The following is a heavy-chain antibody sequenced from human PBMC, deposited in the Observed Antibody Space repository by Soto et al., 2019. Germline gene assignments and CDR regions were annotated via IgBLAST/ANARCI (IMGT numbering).Heavy chain of an antibody. CDR3: ARLSDDYGDPRGEYFQH. D-gene: IGHD4-17*01. V-gene: IGHV4-59*08. J-gene: IGHJ1*01. CDR1: GGSISSYY. CDR2: IYYSGST. Sequence: QVQLQESGPGLVKPSETLSLTCTVSGGSISSYYWSWIRQPPGKGLEWIGYIYYSGSTNYNPSLKIRVTISVDTSKNQFSLKLSSVTAADTAVYYCARLSDDYGDPRGEYFQHWGQGTLVTVSS.